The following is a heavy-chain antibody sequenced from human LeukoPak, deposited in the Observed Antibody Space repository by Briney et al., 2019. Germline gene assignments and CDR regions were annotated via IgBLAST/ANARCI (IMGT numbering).Heavy chain of an antibody. CDR1: GFSFGTYW. CDR3: AKDLNI. V-gene: IGHV3-7*03. J-gene: IGHJ4*02. Sequence: GGSLRLSCAASGFSFGTYWMTWVRQTPGKGLEWVANIKHDGSDAYYVDSVAGRLTVSRDNAKNSLYLQMNSLRAEDTAVYYCAKDLNIRGQGTLVTVSS. D-gene: IGHD2/OR15-2a*01. CDR2: IKHDGSDA.